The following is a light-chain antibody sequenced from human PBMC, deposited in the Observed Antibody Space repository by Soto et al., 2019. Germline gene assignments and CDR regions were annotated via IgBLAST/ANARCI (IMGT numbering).Light chain of an antibody. CDR1: SSDVGSYNR. CDR2: EVS. CDR3: SSYTTSSTYV. Sequence: QSVLTQPPSVSGSPGQSVTISCTGTSSDVGSYNRVSWYQQPPGTAPKLMIFEVSNRPSGVPDRFSGSKSGNTASLTISGLQAEDEADYHCSSYTTSSTYVIGTGTKLPV. J-gene: IGLJ1*01. V-gene: IGLV2-18*02.